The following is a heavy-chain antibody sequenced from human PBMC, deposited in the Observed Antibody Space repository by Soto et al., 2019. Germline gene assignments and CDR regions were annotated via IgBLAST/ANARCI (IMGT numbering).Heavy chain of an antibody. D-gene: IGHD2-21*01. Sequence: ASVKVSCKASGYTFTSYYMHWVRQAPGQGLEWMGIINPSGGSTSYAQKFQGRVTMTRDTSTSTVYMELSSLRSDDTSVYYCARGSHIAVVNASFDYWGQGTLVTVSS. J-gene: IGHJ4*02. CDR1: GYTFTSYY. V-gene: IGHV1-46*03. CDR3: ARGSHIAVVNASFDY. CDR2: INPSGGST.